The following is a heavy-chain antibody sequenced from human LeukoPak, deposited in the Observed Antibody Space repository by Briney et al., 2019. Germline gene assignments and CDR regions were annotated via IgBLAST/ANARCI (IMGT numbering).Heavy chain of an antibody. CDR2: INHSGST. D-gene: IGHD5-18*01. CDR3: AREGGYSYGPYYYYYGMDV. J-gene: IGHJ6*02. V-gene: IGHV4-34*01. Sequence: PSETLSLTCAVYGGSFSGYYWSWIRQPPGKGLEWIGEINHSGSTNYNPSLKSRVTISVDTSKNQFSPKLSSVTAADTAVYYCAREGGYSYGPYYYYYGMDVWGQGTTVTVSS. CDR1: GGSFSGYY.